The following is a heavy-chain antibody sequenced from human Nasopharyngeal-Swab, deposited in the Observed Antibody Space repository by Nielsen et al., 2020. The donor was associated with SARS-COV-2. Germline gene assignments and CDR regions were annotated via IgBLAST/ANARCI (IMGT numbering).Heavy chain of an antibody. J-gene: IGHJ4*02. CDR2: ISYDGSNG. CDR1: GFTFRSSG. CDR3: AKDVHGDYGGIDY. Sequence: GESLKISCAASGFTFRSSGMDWVRQAPGKGLEWVAVISYDGSNGYYGDSVKGRFTISRDNSKNTLYLQMNSLRVDDTAVYYCAKDVHGDYGGIDYWGQGILVTVSS. V-gene: IGHV3-30*18. D-gene: IGHD4-17*01.